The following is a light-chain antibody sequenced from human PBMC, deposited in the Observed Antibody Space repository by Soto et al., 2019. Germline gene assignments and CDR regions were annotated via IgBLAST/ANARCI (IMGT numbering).Light chain of an antibody. Sequence: EIVLTQSPATLSLSPGERATLSCRASQSISSYLDWYQQKRGQAPRLLIYDASKMATGIPARFSGSGSGTXXXLTXSSLEPEDFAVYXXQQRGNLPITFGQGTRLEIK. CDR3: QQRGNLPIT. CDR1: QSISSY. J-gene: IGKJ5*01. CDR2: DAS. V-gene: IGKV3-11*01.